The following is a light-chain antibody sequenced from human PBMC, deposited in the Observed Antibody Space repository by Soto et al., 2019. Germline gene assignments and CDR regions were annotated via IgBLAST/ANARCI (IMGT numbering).Light chain of an antibody. CDR1: QSVSSSN. CDR3: QQYETSPKT. CDR2: GAS. Sequence: ELVLTQSPGTLSLSPGERATVSCRASQSVSSSNLAWYQQKPGQAPTLLIYGASSRATGIPDRFSGSGSGTDFTLTISRLESEDFAVYYCQQYETSPKTFGQGTKV. V-gene: IGKV3-20*01. J-gene: IGKJ1*01.